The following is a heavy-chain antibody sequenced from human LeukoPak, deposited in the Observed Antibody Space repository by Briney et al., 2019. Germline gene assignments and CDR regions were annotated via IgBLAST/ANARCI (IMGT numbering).Heavy chain of an antibody. CDR2: IVVGSGNT. D-gene: IGHD2-15*01. CDR3: ARDGGSSGNGAYYMDV. J-gene: IGHJ6*03. Sequence: SVKVSCKASGFTFTSSAMQWVRQARGQRLEWIGWIVVGSGNTNYAQKFQERVTITRDMSTSTAYMELSSLRAEDTAVYYCARDGGSSGNGAYYMDVWGKGTTVTVSS. CDR1: GFTFTSSA. V-gene: IGHV1-58*02.